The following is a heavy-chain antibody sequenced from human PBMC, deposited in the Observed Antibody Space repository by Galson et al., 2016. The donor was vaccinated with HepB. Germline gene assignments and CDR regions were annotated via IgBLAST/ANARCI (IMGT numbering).Heavy chain of an antibody. J-gene: IGHJ6*02. CDR2: IWSGGTT. CDR1: GFTVSNNY. Sequence: SLRLSCAASGFTVSNNYMKWVRQAPGKGLEWVSLIWSGGTTDYADSVKGRFTISRDSSKNTLYLQMNSLRVEDTALYFCVRRRTIYFGYAMDVWGQGTTVTVSS. V-gene: IGHV3-53*01. CDR3: VRRRTIYFGYAMDV. D-gene: IGHD3-3*01.